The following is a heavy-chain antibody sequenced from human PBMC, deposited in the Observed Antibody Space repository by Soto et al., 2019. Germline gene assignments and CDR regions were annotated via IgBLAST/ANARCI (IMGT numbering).Heavy chain of an antibody. D-gene: IGHD4-17*01. Sequence: EVQLLESGGGLVQPGGSLRLSCAASGFTFSSYAMSWVRQAPGKGLEWVSAISGSGVGTYYADSVKGRFTISRDNSXNTLYLQMNSLRAEETAVYYCAKCMTTVTTFPFDIWGQGTMVSVSS. V-gene: IGHV3-23*01. J-gene: IGHJ3*02. CDR1: GFTFSSYA. CDR2: ISGSGVGT. CDR3: AKCMTTVTTFPFDI.